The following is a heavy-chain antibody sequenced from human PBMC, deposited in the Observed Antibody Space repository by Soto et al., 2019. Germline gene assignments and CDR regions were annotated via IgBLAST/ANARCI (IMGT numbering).Heavy chain of an antibody. J-gene: IGHJ4*02. V-gene: IGHV3-30-3*01. CDR3: ARLWYEGNPDDY. D-gene: IGHD6-13*01. CDR2: ISYDGSKK. Sequence: QVQLVESGGGVVQPGTSLRLSCAASGFTFSSQNMHWVRQAPGKGPEWVGVISYDGSKKYFAASVKGGFTISRDNSQNRLYLQVSSMRAEDTAIYYCARLWYEGNPDDYWGQGTLVTVSS. CDR1: GFTFSSQN.